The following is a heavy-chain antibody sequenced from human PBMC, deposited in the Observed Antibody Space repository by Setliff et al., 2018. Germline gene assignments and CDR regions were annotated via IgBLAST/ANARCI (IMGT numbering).Heavy chain of an antibody. CDR3: TKGRVGLAARAGY. V-gene: IGHV4-61*02. J-gene: IGHJ4*02. Sequence: LSLTCTVSGGSISSDSDYWSWIRKSAGKGLEWIGRIYASGSTEYNPSLGSRVTISVDTSRNQFSLQLSSVTSADTAIYYCTKGRVGLAARAGYWGQGTLVTVSS. CDR2: IYASGST. D-gene: IGHD1-26*01. CDR1: GGSISSDSDY.